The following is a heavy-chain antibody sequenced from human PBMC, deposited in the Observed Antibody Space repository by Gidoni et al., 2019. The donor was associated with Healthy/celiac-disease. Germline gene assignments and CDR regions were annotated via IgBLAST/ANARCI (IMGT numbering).Heavy chain of an antibody. CDR2: IYYSGST. CDR1: GGSISSSSYY. Sequence: QLQLQESGPGLVKPSETLSLTCTVSGGSISSSSYYWGWIRQPPGKGLEWIGSIYYSGSTYYNPSLKSRVTISVDTSKNQFSLKLSSVTAADTAVYYCAITEDIVVVPAATSNWFDPWGQGTLVTVSS. CDR3: AITEDIVVVPAATSNWFDP. V-gene: IGHV4-39*01. J-gene: IGHJ5*02. D-gene: IGHD2-2*01.